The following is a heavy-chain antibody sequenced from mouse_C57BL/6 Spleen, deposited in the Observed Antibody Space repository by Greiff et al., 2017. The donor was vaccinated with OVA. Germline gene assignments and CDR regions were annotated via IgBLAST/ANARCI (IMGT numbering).Heavy chain of an antibody. D-gene: IGHD4-1*01. V-gene: IGHV1-26*01. Sequence: EVQLQQSGPELVKPGASVKISCKASGYTFTDYYMNWVKQSHGKSLEWIGDINPNNGGTSYNQKFKGKATLTVDKSSSTAHMELRSLTSEDSAVYYCASANWVYYFDYWGQGTTLTVSS. CDR3: ASANWVYYFDY. CDR2: INPNNGGT. CDR1: GYTFTDYY. J-gene: IGHJ2*01.